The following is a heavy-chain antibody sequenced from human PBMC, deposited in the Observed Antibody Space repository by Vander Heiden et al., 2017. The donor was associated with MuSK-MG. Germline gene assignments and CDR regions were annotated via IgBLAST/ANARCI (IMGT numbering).Heavy chain of an antibody. CDR2: IIPIFGTA. Sequence: QVQLVQSGAEVKKPGSSVKVSCKASGGTFSSYANSWVRQAPGQGLEWMGGIIPIFGTANYAQKFQGRVTITADESTSTAYMELSSLRSEDTAVYYCATKADYCSGGSCQYDPWGQGTLVTVSS. CDR1: GGTFSSYA. J-gene: IGHJ5*02. V-gene: IGHV1-69*01. D-gene: IGHD2-15*01. CDR3: ATKADYCSGGSCQYDP.